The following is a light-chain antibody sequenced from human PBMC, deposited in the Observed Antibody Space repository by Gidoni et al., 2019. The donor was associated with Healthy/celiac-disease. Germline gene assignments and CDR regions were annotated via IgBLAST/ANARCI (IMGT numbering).Light chain of an antibody. J-gene: IGKJ1*01. CDR1: QSLLHSNGYNY. CDR2: LGS. V-gene: IGKV2-28*01. CDR3: MQALQTPWT. Sequence: LPVTPGEPASISCGSSQSLLHSNGYNYLDWYLQKPGQSPQLLIYLGSNRASGVPDRFSGSGSGTDFTLKISRVEAEDVGVYYCMQALQTPWTFGQGTKVEIK.